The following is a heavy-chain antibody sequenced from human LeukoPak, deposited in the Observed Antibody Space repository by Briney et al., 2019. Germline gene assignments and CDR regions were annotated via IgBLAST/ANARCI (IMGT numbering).Heavy chain of an antibody. CDR2: INPNSGGT. CDR1: GYTFTGYY. J-gene: IGHJ5*02. Sequence: GASVKVSCKASGYTFTGYYMHWVRQAPGQGLEWMGWINPNSGGTNYAQKFQGRVTMTRDTSISTAYMELSRLRSDDTAVYYCARAPSPYCSGGSCYPYNWFDPWGQGTLVTVSS. CDR3: ARAPSPYCSGGSCYPYNWFDP. V-gene: IGHV1-2*02. D-gene: IGHD2-15*01.